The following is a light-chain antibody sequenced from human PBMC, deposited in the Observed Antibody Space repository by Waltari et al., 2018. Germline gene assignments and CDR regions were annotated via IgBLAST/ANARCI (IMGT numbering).Light chain of an antibody. CDR2: KAS. J-gene: IGKJ1*01. CDR3: QQYNSYWWT. V-gene: IGKV1-5*03. CDR1: RSISTL. Sequence: CRARRSISTLVAWYQQKPGKAPKLLISKASSLESGVPSRCSGSGSGTDFTLTISSLQPEDFATYYCQQYNSYWWTFGQGTKVEIK.